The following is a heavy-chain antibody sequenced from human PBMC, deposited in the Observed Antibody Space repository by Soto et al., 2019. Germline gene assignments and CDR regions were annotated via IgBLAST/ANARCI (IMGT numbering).Heavy chain of an antibody. V-gene: IGHV3-48*04. CDR1: GFTFSTYW. J-gene: IGHJ3*02. CDR3: ARDRTPNYYDSTGYSPSAFDI. Sequence: PGGSLRLSCAASGFTFSTYWMTWVRQAPGKGLEWVSCISSTGISIHYADSLKGRFTISRDNAKNLVFLQMNSLRADDTAVYYCARDRTPNYYDSTGYSPSAFDIWGQGTMVTVSS. D-gene: IGHD3-22*01. CDR2: ISSTGISI.